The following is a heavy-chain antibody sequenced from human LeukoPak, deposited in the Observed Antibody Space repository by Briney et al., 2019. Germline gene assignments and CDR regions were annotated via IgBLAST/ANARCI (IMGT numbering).Heavy chain of an antibody. CDR3: ATSRGGFLEWSPVDY. J-gene: IGHJ4*02. Sequence: ASETLSLTCTVSGGSISSYYWSWIRQPPGKGLEWIGSIYYSGSTYYNPSLKSRVTISVDTSKNQFSLKLSSVTAADTAVYYCATSRGGFLEWSPVDYWGQGTLITVSS. D-gene: IGHD3-3*01. CDR1: GGSISSYY. V-gene: IGHV4-59*04. CDR2: IYYSGST.